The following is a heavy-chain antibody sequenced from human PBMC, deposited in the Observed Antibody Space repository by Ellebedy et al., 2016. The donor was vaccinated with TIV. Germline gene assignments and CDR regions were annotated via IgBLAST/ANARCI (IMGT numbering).Heavy chain of an antibody. CDR2: ISTSGSYI. J-gene: IGHJ4*02. CDR3: ARGFSGGDVRVY. Sequence: GESLKISCAASGFAFTSYSMNWVRQAPGRGLEWVSYISTSGSYIYYTDSVKGRFTISRDNAKNSVYLQMNSLRVEDTAIYYCARGFSGGDVRVYWGQGTLVTVSS. CDR1: GFAFTSYS. D-gene: IGHD3-10*01. V-gene: IGHV3-21*01.